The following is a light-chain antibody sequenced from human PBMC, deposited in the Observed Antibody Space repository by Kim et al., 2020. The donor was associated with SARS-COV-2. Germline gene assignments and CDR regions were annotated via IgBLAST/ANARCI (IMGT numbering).Light chain of an antibody. Sequence: LSASGGDRVTITCRASQSIDTHVAWHQQKPGKAPRLLVFDASSLGSGVPSRFSSSGSGTEFTLTISSLQPDDFATYYCHQYNSPWTFGQGTKLEI. CDR1: QSIDTH. CDR3: HQYNSPWT. CDR2: DAS. V-gene: IGKV1-5*01. J-gene: IGKJ1*01.